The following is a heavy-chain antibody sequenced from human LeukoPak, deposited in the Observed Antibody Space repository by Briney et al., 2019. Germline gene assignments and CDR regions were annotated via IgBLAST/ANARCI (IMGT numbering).Heavy chain of an antibody. Sequence: KPSETLSLTCAVYGGSFSGYYWSWIRQPPGKGLEWIGYIYYSGSTNYNPSLKSRVTISVDTSKNQFSLKLSSVTAADTAVYYCARHAVDIVGYYYGMDVWGQGTTVTVSS. J-gene: IGHJ6*02. CDR2: IYYSGST. CDR1: GGSFSGYY. CDR3: ARHAVDIVGYYYGMDV. D-gene: IGHD2-15*01. V-gene: IGHV4-59*08.